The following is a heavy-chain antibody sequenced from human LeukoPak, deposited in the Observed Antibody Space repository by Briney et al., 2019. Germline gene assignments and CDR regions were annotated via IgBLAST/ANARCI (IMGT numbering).Heavy chain of an antibody. Sequence: PSETLSLTCTVSGGSIDSNYWSWIRQPPGKGLEWIGYIHDDGSTNFNPSLQSRVIISVDTSKSLFSLRLSSVTAADTAVYYCARSYYYGSGNVVFDHWGQGSLVTVSS. CDR1: GGSIDSNY. D-gene: IGHD3-10*01. CDR3: ARSYYYGSGNVVFDH. CDR2: IHDDGST. V-gene: IGHV4-59*01. J-gene: IGHJ4*02.